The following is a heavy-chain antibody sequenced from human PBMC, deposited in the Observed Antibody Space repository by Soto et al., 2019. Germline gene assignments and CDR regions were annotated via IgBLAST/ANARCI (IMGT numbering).Heavy chain of an antibody. CDR2: IYSGGST. Sequence: EVQLVESGGGLVQPGGSLRLSCAASGFTVSSNYMSWVRQAPGKGLEWVSVIYSGGSTYYADSVKGRFTISRDNSKNTLYLQMNSLRAEDTAVYYCASDQYCSSTSCYAGWGEETMVTVSS. D-gene: IGHD2-2*01. V-gene: IGHV3-66*01. J-gene: IGHJ4*02. CDR1: GFTVSSNY. CDR3: ASDQYCSSTSCYAG.